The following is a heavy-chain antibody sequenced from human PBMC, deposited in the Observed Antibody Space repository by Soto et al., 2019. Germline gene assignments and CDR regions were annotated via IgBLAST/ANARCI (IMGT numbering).Heavy chain of an antibody. V-gene: IGHV4-61*08. D-gene: IGHD5-18*01. Sequence: SETLSLTCTVSGGSVSSGDYYWSWIRQPPGKGLEWIGYIYYSGSTNYNPSLKSRVSISLDTSKNQFSLRLTSVTAADTAVYYCTRIPVDTYMINWFDPWGQGTLVTVSS. CDR2: IYYSGST. J-gene: IGHJ5*02. CDR1: GGSVSSGDYY. CDR3: TRIPVDTYMINWFDP.